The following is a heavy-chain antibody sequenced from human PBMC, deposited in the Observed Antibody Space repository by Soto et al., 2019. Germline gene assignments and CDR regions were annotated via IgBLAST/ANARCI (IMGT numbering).Heavy chain of an antibody. CDR1: GYTFTNYD. CDR3: ARLTMTRGVTIDY. J-gene: IGHJ4*02. CDR2: MNPTTGNA. Sequence: GASVKVSCKTSGYTFTNYDIHWVRQASGQGLEWMGWMNPTTGNADYAQKFQGRVAMTRDTSISTAYMELSSLRSEDTAVYYCARLTMTRGVTIDYWGQGTLVTVSS. V-gene: IGHV1-8*01. D-gene: IGHD3-10*01.